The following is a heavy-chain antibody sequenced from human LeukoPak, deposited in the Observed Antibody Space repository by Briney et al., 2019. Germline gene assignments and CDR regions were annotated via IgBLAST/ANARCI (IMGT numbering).Heavy chain of an antibody. CDR1: GFTFSSYA. CDR2: ISGSGGSP. V-gene: IGHV3-23*01. J-gene: IGHJ6*04. D-gene: IGHD3-10*01. Sequence: GGSLRLSCAASGFTFSSYAMSWVRQPPGKGLEWVSAISGSGGSPYYADSVKGPFTIYRDNSKSTLYMQMNSLRAEDTAVYYCAKDGDVWFGEGWDYYYYYGMDVWGKGTTVTVSS. CDR3: AKDGDVWFGEGWDYYYYYGMDV.